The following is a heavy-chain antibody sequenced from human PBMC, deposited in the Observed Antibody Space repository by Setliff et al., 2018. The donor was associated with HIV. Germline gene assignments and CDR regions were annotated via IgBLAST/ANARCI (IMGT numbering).Heavy chain of an antibody. CDR3: ARGRGTVVNTRYYGMDV. D-gene: IGHD3-10*01. J-gene: IGHJ6*02. Sequence: PGGSLRLSCEASGFTFSSYDMHWVRQATGKGLEWVSGIGTAGDTYYAGSVKGRFTISRENAKNSFYLQMNSLRAGDTAVYYCARGRGTVVNTRYYGMDVWGHGTTVTVSS. V-gene: IGHV3-13*01. CDR1: GFTFSSYD. CDR2: IGTAGDT.